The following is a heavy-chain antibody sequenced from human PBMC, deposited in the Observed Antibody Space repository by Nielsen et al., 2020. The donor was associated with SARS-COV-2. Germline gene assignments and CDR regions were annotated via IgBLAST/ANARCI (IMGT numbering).Heavy chain of an antibody. CDR3: ARDGRIGYGVYLDY. V-gene: IGHV3-11*01. CDR1: GFTFDDYY. J-gene: IGHJ4*02. Sequence: GGSLRLSCAASGFTFDDYYMSWIRQAPGKGLEWVSHISSSDSPTYYRDSVKGRFTISRDNAKNSLYLHMNSLRVEDTAIYYCARDGRIGYGVYLDYWGQGTPVTVSS. D-gene: IGHD5-12*01. CDR2: ISSSDSPT.